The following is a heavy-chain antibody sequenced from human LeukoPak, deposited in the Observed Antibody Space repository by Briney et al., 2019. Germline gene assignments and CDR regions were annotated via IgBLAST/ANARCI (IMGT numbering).Heavy chain of an antibody. CDR1: GGSISSYY. D-gene: IGHD2-2*01. J-gene: IGHJ4*02. CDR2: IYYSGST. V-gene: IGHV4-59*01. Sequence: SETLSLTCTVSGGSISSYYWSWIRQPPGKGPEWIGYIYYSGSTNYNPSLKSRVTISVDTSKNQFSLKLSSVTAADTAVYYCARAGYCSSTSCYAGYFDYWGQGTLVTVSS. CDR3: ARAGYCSSTSCYAGYFDY.